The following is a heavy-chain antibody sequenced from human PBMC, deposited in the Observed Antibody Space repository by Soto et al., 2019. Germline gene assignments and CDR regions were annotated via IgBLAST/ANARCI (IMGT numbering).Heavy chain of an antibody. CDR3: ARVQQLVGYFYYYMDV. V-gene: IGHV1-18*01. Sequence: QVQLLQSGAEVKKPGASVKVSCKASGYTFTNYGITWVRQDPGQGLVWMGWISAYNGHTHYTQRLQGRVTMTTDTSTSTADMELSGLRSDDTAVYYGARVQQLVGYFYYYMDVWGKGTTVTVSS. CDR1: GYTFTNYG. J-gene: IGHJ6*03. CDR2: ISAYNGHT. D-gene: IGHD6-6*01.